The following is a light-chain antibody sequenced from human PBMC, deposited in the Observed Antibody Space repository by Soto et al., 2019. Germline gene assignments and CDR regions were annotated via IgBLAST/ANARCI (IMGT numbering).Light chain of an antibody. CDR2: RNN. Sequence: QSVLTQPPSTSVTPGQRVTISCSGSSSNIGSHTINWYQQLPGAAPKLLIYRNNQRPSGVPDRFSGSKSGTSASLAITGLQSEYEADYYCAAWDDSLNYVFGTGTKLTVL. CDR3: AAWDDSLNYV. J-gene: IGLJ1*01. CDR1: SSNIGSHT. V-gene: IGLV1-44*01.